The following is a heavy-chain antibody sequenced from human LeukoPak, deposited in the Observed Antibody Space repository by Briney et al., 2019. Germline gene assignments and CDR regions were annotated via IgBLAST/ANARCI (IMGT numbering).Heavy chain of an antibody. CDR2: ISGSGGTT. CDR1: GFTFGTST. D-gene: IGHD5-18*01. J-gene: IGHJ4*02. Sequence: TGGSLRLSCAASGFTFGTSTMSWVRQAPGKGLEWVSSISGSGGTTYHADSVKGRFTISRDISKNTLYLQMNSLRAEDTAVYYCAKGEYSYGYEYFDYWGQGTLVTVSS. V-gene: IGHV3-23*01. CDR3: AKGEYSYGYEYFDY.